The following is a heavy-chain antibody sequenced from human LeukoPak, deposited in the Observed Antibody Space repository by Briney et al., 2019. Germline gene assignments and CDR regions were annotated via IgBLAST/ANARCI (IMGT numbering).Heavy chain of an antibody. V-gene: IGHV3-7*01. CDR1: GFTFSRYR. D-gene: IGHD1-26*01. Sequence: AGGSLRLSCAASGFTFSRYRMNWVRQAPGKGLEWVANIKQDGSEKYYVDSVKGRLTISRDNAKNSLFLQMNNLRAEDTAVYYCARDTRTFDYWGQGTQVTVSS. CDR3: ARDTRTFDY. CDR2: IKQDGSEK. J-gene: IGHJ4*02.